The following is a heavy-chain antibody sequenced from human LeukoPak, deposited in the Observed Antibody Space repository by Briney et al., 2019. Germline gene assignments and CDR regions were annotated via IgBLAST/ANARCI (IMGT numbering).Heavy chain of an antibody. J-gene: IGHJ4*02. CDR1: GFTVTGNY. CDR3: ARGAVFVGGVGAQDY. CDR2: IYSGGST. D-gene: IGHD1-26*01. Sequence: GGSLRLSCAASGFTVTGNYMSWVRQAPGKGLEWVSVIYSGGSTFYADSVKGRFTISRDNSKNTLFLQMHSLRAEDTAVYYCARGAVFVGGVGAQDYWGQGTLVTVSS. V-gene: IGHV3-53*01.